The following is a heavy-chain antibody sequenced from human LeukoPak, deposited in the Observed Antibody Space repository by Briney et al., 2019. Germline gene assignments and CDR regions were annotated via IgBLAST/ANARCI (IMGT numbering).Heavy chain of an antibody. Sequence: GASVKVSCKASGGTFSSYAISGVRQAPGQGREWMGGIIPIFGTANYAQKVHGRVTLTPDEFTSTAYMELSSLRSEDTAVYYCARDPGRTGYFDYWGQGTLVTVSS. CDR2: IIPIFGTA. J-gene: IGHJ4*02. V-gene: IGHV1-69*13. CDR1: GGTFSSYA. D-gene: IGHD1-1*01. CDR3: ARDPGRTGYFDY.